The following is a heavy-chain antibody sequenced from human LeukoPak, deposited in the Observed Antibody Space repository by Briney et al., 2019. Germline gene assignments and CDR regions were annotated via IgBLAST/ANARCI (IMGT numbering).Heavy chain of an antibody. CDR2: INPSGGST. Sequence: GASVKVFCKASGYTFTSYYMHWVRQAPGQGLEWMGIINPSGGSTSYAQKFQGRVTMARDTSTSTVYMELSSLRSEDTAVYYCARAPPYYDSSGYYSPPARRQLAPIDYWGQGTLVTVSS. CDR1: GYTFTSYY. J-gene: IGHJ4*02. D-gene: IGHD3-22*01. CDR3: ARAPPYYDSSGYYSPPARRQLAPIDY. V-gene: IGHV1-46*01.